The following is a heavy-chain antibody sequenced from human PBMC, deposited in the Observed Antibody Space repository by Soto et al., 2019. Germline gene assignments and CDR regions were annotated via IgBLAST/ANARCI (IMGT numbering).Heavy chain of an antibody. CDR2: IYTSGST. Sequence: PSETLSLTCTVSGGSISRYYWSWIRQPAGKGLEWIGRIYTSGSTNYNPSLKSRVTMSVDTSKNQFSLKLSSVTAADTAVYYCARFSSLAFNYYYGMDVWGQGTTVTVSS. D-gene: IGHD3-16*01. CDR1: GGSISRYY. J-gene: IGHJ6*02. V-gene: IGHV4-4*07. CDR3: ARFSSLAFNYYYGMDV.